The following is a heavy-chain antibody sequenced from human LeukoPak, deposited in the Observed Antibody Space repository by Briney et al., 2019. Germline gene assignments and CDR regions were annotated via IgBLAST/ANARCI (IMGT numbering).Heavy chain of an antibody. CDR3: ARVAVDGLYDFDY. CDR2: INPDNGGT. D-gene: IGHD6-13*01. V-gene: IGHV1-2*02. CDR1: GYTFTDYF. J-gene: IGHJ4*02. Sequence: ASVKVSRKASGYTFTDYFIHWVRQAPGQGLEWMGWINPDNGGTNYAQKFQGRVTMTRDTSISTANMELSRLRSDDTAVYYCARVAVDGLYDFDYWGQGTLVTVSS.